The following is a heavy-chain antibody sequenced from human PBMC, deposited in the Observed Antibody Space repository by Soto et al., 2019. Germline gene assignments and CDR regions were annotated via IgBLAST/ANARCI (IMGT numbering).Heavy chain of an antibody. CDR1: GFTFSSYW. J-gene: IGHJ4*02. V-gene: IGHV3-74*01. Sequence: EVQLVESGGDLVQPGGSLRLSCAASGFTFSSYWMHWVRQAPGKGLVWVSRINPDGSRTSYADSVKGRFTISGDNAKNTLYLQMNSLGAEDTAVYYCARVAVTTYYFDYWGQGTLVTVSS. CDR2: INPDGSRT. D-gene: IGHD2-21*02. CDR3: ARVAVTTYYFDY.